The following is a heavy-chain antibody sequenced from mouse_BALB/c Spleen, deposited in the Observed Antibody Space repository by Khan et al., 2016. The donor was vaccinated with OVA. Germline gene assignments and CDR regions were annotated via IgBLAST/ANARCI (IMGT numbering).Heavy chain of an antibody. Sequence: EVMLVESGGGLVKPGGSLKLSCAASGFTFSSYAVSWILQTPEKRLEWVASINSGGSTYYPDSVKGLFPISRDDARNILYLQMSSLRSEDTVMYYCTRLVDYWGQGTSVTVSS. V-gene: IGHV5-6-5*01. CDR2: INSGGST. CDR3: TRLVDY. J-gene: IGHJ4*01. CDR1: GFTFSSYA.